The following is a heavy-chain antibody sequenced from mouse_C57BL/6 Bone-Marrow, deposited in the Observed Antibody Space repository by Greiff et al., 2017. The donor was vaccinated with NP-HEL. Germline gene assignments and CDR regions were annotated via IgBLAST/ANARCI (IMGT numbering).Heavy chain of an antibody. CDR3: ARDYYYGRAWFAY. D-gene: IGHD1-1*01. CDR2: IDPSDSYT. Sequence: VKLQQPGAELVMPGASVKLSCKASGYTFTSYWMHWVKQRPGQGLEWIGEIDPSDSYTNYNQKFKGKSTLTVDKSSSTAYMQLSSLTSEDSAVYYCARDYYYGRAWFAYWGQGTLVTVSA. J-gene: IGHJ3*01. CDR1: GYTFTSYW. V-gene: IGHV1-69*01.